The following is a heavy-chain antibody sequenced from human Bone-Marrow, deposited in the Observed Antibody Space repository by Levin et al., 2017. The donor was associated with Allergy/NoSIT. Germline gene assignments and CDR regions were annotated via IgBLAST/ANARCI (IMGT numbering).Heavy chain of an antibody. CDR2: INHSGST. V-gene: IGHV4-34*01. CDR1: GGSFSGYY. Sequence: PSETLSLTCAVYGGSFSGYYWSWIRQPPGKGLEWIGEINHSGSTNYNPSLKSRVTISVDTSKNQFSLRLSSVTAADTAVYYCAGVATVTPAGDYWGQGTLVTVSS. CDR3: AGVATVTPAGDY. J-gene: IGHJ4*02. D-gene: IGHD2-15*01.